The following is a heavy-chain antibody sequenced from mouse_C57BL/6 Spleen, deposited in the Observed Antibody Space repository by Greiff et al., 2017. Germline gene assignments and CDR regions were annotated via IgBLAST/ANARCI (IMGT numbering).Heavy chain of an antibody. D-gene: IGHD1-1*01. J-gene: IGHJ3*01. CDR3: DSNYGSSPWFAY. CDR1: GFTFSDYG. CDR2: ISSGSSTI. V-gene: IGHV5-17*01. Sequence: EVQLVESGGGLVKPGGSLKLSCAASGFTFSDYGMHWVRQAPEQGLEWVAYISSGSSTIYYADTVKGRFTISRDNAKNTMFLQMTSLRSADTAMYYCDSNYGSSPWFAYWGQGTLVTVSA.